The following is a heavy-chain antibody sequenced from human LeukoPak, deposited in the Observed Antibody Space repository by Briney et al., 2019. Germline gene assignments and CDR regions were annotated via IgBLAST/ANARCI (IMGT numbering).Heavy chain of an antibody. CDR1: GFTFSSYA. CDR3: AGCSGGSCYSRGKYGVDV. J-gene: IGHJ6*02. D-gene: IGHD2-15*01. CDR2: ISTSGDFT. Sequence: GGSLRLSCATSGFTFSSYAMNWVRQAPGKGLECVSFISTSGDFTYYAASVKGRFTVSRDNSKNTLYLQMNSLRADDMAVYYCAGCSGGSCYSRGKYGVDVWGQGTTVIVSS. V-gene: IGHV3-23*01.